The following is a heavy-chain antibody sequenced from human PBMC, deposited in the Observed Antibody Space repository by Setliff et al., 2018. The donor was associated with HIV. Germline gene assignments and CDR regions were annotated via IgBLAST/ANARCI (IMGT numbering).Heavy chain of an antibody. D-gene: IGHD3-10*01. V-gene: IGHV1-24*01. CDR3: WFGEPVGPFDI. CDR1: GYTFTSYG. CDR2: FDPEKGET. Sequence: ASVKVSCKASGYTFTSYGISWVRQAPGKGLEWMGGFDPEKGETVYAQKLQGRVTMTDDTSTDTAYMELSSLRSEDTAVYFCWFGEPVGPFDIWGQGTRVTVSS. J-gene: IGHJ3*02.